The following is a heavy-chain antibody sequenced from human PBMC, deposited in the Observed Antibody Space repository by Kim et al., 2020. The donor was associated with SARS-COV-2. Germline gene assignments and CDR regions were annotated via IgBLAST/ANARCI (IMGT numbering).Heavy chain of an antibody. CDR1: GFTFSSYS. V-gene: IGHV3-21*01. J-gene: IGHJ6*02. D-gene: IGHD1-26*01. CDR2: IRGSSTYI. CDR3: ARDGGVGTITVHYYGMDV. Sequence: GGSLRLSCAASGFTFSSYSMNWVRQAPGKGLEWVSSIRGSSTYIYYADSVKGRFTISRDNAKNSLFLQMNSLRAEDTAVYYCARDGGVGTITVHYYGMDVWGQGTTVTVSS.